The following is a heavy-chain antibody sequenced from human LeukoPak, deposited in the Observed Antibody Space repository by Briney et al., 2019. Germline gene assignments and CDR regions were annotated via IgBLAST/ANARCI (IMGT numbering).Heavy chain of an antibody. CDR2: INPDGRDT. CDR1: GFTFNRCW. CDR3: TSWGDTTAEYFQR. Sequence: GGSLRLSCVVSGFTFNRCWMNWVRQAPGKGLEWVAHINPDGRDTYYVDSVKGRFTVSRDNAQNSMYLQMNSLRVEDTAVYYCTSWGDTTAEYFQRWGQGTLVTVSS. V-gene: IGHV3-7*01. D-gene: IGHD2-21*02. J-gene: IGHJ1*01.